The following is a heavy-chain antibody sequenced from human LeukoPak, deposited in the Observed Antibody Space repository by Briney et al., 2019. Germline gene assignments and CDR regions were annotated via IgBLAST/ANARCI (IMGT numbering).Heavy chain of an antibody. Sequence: GGSLRLSCAASGFTFSSYAMSWVRQAPGKGLEWVSSISGNSGRTYYADSVKGRFSISRDNSRNTLYLQMNSLRAEDTAVYYCAKDAAGPEYWGQGTLVTVSS. CDR1: GFTFSSYA. D-gene: IGHD6-13*01. J-gene: IGHJ4*02. CDR2: ISGNSGRT. CDR3: AKDAAGPEY. V-gene: IGHV3-23*01.